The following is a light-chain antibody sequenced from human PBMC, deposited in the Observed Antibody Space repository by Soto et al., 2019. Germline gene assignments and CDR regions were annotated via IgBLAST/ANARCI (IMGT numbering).Light chain of an antibody. J-gene: IGKJ1*01. Sequence: EIVLTQSPGTLSLSPGDRATLSCRASETVEKNYLAWYQQKPGQAPRLLVDDASRRTAGIPDRFSGSGSGTDFTLTISRLEPEDFAVYYCQQCATSHRTFGQGTKVEVK. V-gene: IGKV3-20*01. CDR3: QQCATSHRT. CDR2: DAS. CDR1: ETVEKNY.